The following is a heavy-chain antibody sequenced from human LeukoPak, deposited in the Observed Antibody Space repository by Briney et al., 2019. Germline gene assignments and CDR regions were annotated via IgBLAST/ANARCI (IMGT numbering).Heavy chain of an antibody. CDR2: IYYSGST. D-gene: IGHD6-13*01. J-gene: IGHJ5*02. Sequence: SETLSLTCAVYGGSFSGYYWSWIRQPPGKGLEWIGYIYYSGSTNYNPSLKSRVTISVDTSKNQFSLKLSSVTAADTAVYYCAGYSSSWYWFDPWGQGTLVTVSS. CDR3: AGYSSSWYWFDP. CDR1: GGSFSGYY. V-gene: IGHV4-59*01.